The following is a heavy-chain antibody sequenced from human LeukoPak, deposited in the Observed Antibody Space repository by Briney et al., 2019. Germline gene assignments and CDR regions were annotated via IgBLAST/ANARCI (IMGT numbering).Heavy chain of an antibody. CDR2: ISGSGGTT. CDR1: GFTFSTYA. V-gene: IGHV3-23*01. J-gene: IGHJ4*02. Sequence: GGSLRLSCAASGFTFSTYAMSWVRQAPGKGLEWVSRISGSGGTTYNADSVKGRFTISRDNSKNTLYLQMNSLRAEDTAVYYCAKGRYNSGSSPFDYWGQGTLVTVSS. D-gene: IGHD6-19*01. CDR3: AKGRYNSGSSPFDY.